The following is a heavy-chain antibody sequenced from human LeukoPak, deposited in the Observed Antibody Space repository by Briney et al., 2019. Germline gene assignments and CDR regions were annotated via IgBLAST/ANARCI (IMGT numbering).Heavy chain of an antibody. V-gene: IGHV4-34*01. D-gene: IGHD4-11*01. CDR1: GGSFSGYY. CDR2: INHSGST. Sequence: SETLSLICAVYGGSFSGYYWSWIHQPPGKGLEWIGEINHSGSTNYNPSLKSRVTISVDTSKNQFSLKLSSVTAADTAVYYCAHVTWYYYYYMDVWGKGTTVTVSS. J-gene: IGHJ6*03. CDR3: AHVTWYYYYYMDV.